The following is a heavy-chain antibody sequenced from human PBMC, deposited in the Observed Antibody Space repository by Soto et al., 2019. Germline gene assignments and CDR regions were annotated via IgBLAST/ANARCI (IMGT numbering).Heavy chain of an antibody. CDR2: ISAYNGNT. Sequence: ASVKVSCKASGYTFTSYGISWVRQAPGQGLEWMGWISAYNGNTNYAQKLQGRVTMTTDTSTSTAYMELRSLRSDDTAVYYCAREGYCSGGSCPHYLRYWGQGTLVTVSS. CDR3: AREGYCSGGSCPHYLRY. J-gene: IGHJ4*02. D-gene: IGHD2-15*01. CDR1: GYTFTSYG. V-gene: IGHV1-18*01.